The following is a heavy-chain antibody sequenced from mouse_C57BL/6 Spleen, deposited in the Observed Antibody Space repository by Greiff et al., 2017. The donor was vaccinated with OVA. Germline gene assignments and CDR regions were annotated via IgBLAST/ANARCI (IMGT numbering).Heavy chain of an antibody. CDR2: ISSGGDYI. J-gene: IGHJ4*01. CDR1: GFTFSSYA. V-gene: IGHV5-9-1*02. Sequence: EVKLVESGEGLVKPGGSLKLSCAASGFTFSSYAMSWVRQTPEKRLEWVAYISSGGDYIYYADTVKGPFTISRDTARNTLYLQMSSLKSEDTAMYYCTRAPRNYGYYAMDYWGQGTSVTVSS. D-gene: IGHD2-1*01. CDR3: TRAPRNYGYYAMDY.